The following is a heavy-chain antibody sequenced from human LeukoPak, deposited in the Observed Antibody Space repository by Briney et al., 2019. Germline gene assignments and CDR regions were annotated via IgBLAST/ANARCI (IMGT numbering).Heavy chain of an antibody. J-gene: IGHJ4*02. CDR3: ATDAAVAPYYFNY. V-gene: IGHV3-15*01. D-gene: IGHD6-19*01. Sequence: GGSLRLSCVASGFSFSNAWISWVRQAPGKGLEWVGRIRRETEGGKTDYAAPVKGRFTISREGSKNTLHLQMNSLKIEDTAVYYCATDAAVAPYYFNYWGQGTLVTVSS. CDR2: IRRETEGGKT. CDR1: GFSFSNAW.